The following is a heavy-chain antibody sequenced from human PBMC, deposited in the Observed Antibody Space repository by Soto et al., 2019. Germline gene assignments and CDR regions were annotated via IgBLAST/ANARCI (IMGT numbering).Heavy chain of an antibody. V-gene: IGHV3-23*01. CDR3: AKNWDTTFSSSSH. D-gene: IGHD6-6*01. CDR2: ISGSGGST. Sequence: EVQPLESGGGLVQPGGSLRLSCAASGFTFSTYAMSWVRQAPGKGLEWVSAISGSGGSTYYADSVKGRFTISRDKSKNTLYLQMNSLRAEDTAVYYCAKNWDTTFSSSSHWGQGTLVTVSS. J-gene: IGHJ4*02. CDR1: GFTFSTYA.